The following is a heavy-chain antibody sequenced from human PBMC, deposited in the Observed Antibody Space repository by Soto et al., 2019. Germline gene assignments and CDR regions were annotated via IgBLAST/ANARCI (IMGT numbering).Heavy chain of an antibody. V-gene: IGHV4-34*01. D-gene: IGHD3-22*01. J-gene: IGHJ6*02. CDR2: INHSGST. Sequence: PSETLSLTCAVYGGSFSGYYCSWIRQPPGKGLEWVGEINHSGSTNYNPSLKSRVTISVDTSKNQFSLKLSSVTAADTAVYYCARFLWGGDSSGYYSHYYYYGMDVWGQGTTVTVSS. CDR1: GGSFSGYY. CDR3: ARFLWGGDSSGYYSHYYYYGMDV.